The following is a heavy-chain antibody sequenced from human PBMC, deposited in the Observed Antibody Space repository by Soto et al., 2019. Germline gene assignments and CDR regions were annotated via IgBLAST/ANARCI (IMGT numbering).Heavy chain of an antibody. Sequence: GESLKISCKGSEDSFNTHWIGWVRQMPGKGLEWMGLIYPTDSDTKYSPSFQGQVTISADKSINTAYLQWSSLKASDTARYYCARIFCSGDSCSVHGPFYLWGQGTMVTVSS. CDR1: EDSFNTHW. V-gene: IGHV5-51*01. CDR2: IYPTDSDT. D-gene: IGHD2-15*01. CDR3: ARIFCSGDSCSVHGPFYL. J-gene: IGHJ3*01.